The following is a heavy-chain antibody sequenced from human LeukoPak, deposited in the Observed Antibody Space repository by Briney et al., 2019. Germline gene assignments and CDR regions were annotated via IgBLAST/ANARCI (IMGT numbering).Heavy chain of an antibody. CDR2: IWYDGSNK. J-gene: IGHJ5*02. V-gene: IGHV3-33*01. D-gene: IGHD3-10*01. CDR1: GFTFSSYG. Sequence: GRCLRPACAASGFTFSSYGMDWVRQAPGKGRGWDAVIWYDGSNKYYADSVKGRFTISRDNSKNTLYLHMNSLRAEDTAVYYCARDTTYYYGSGSLSWFDPWGQGTLVTVSS. CDR3: ARDTTYYYGSGSLSWFDP.